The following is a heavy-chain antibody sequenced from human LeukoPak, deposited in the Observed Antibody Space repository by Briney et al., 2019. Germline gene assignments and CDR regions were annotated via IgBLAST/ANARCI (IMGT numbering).Heavy chain of an antibody. CDR1: GFTFSSYG. Sequence: GGSLRLSCAASGFTFSSYGMSWVRQAPGKGLEWVSTISGSAYNTYYADSVKGRFTISRDNSANTLYLQMNNLRAEDTALYYCAKHSGSYFIYYVDSWGQGTLVTVSS. CDR3: AKHSGSYFIYYVDS. V-gene: IGHV3-23*01. D-gene: IGHD1-26*01. CDR2: ISGSAYNT. J-gene: IGHJ4*02.